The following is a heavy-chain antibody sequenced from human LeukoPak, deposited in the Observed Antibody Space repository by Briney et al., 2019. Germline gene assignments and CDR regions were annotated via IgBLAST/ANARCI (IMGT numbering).Heavy chain of an antibody. J-gene: IGHJ5*02. D-gene: IGHD3-10*02. CDR3: ARGLFGGYNWFDP. V-gene: IGHV3-74*01. CDR2: INSDGSST. CDR1: GFTFSSYW. Sequence: GGSLRLSCAASGFTFSSYWMHWVRQAPGKGLVWVSRINSDGSSTNYADSVKGRFTISRDNAKNTLYLQVNSLRAEDTAVYYCARGLFGGYNWFDPWGQGTLVTVSS.